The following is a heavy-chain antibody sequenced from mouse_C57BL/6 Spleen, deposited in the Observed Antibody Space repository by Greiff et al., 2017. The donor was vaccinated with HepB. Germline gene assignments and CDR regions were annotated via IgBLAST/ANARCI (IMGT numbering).Heavy chain of an antibody. CDR2: INYDGSST. Sequence: EVQLQESEGGLVQPGSSMKLSCTASGFTFSDYYMAWVRQVPEKGLEWVANINYDGSSTYYLDSLKSRFIISRDNAKNILYLQMSSLKSEDTATYYCARDGYGNYWYFDVWGTGTTVTVSS. J-gene: IGHJ1*03. CDR3: ARDGYGNYWYFDV. CDR1: GFTFSDYY. V-gene: IGHV5-16*01. D-gene: IGHD2-1*01.